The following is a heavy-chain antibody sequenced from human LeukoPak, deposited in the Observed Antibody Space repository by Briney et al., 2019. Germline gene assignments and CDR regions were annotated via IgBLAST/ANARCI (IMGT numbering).Heavy chain of an antibody. J-gene: IGHJ4*02. CDR2: INHSGST. V-gene: IGHV4-34*01. D-gene: IGHD3-22*01. CDR3: ARGPLDSSGYLDY. CDR1: GGSFSGYY. Sequence: PSETLSLTCAVYGGSFSGYYWSWIRQPPRKGLEWIGEINHSGSTNYNPSLKSRVTISVDTSKNQFSLKLSSVTAADTAVYYCARGPLDSSGYLDYWGQGTLVTVSS.